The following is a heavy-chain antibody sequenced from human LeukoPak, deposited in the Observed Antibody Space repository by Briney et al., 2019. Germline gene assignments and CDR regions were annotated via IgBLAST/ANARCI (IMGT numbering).Heavy chain of an antibody. J-gene: IGHJ3*02. CDR3: ARGFLTAFDI. CDR2: IKQGGSEE. Sequence: GGSLRLSCTASGFTFSSYWMTWVRQAPGKGLEWVANIKQGGSEEYYVDSLKGRFTISRDNAKNSLYLQMNSLRAEDTAVYYCARGFLTAFDIWGQGTMVTVSS. CDR1: GFTFSSYW. V-gene: IGHV3-7*01. D-gene: IGHD3-10*01.